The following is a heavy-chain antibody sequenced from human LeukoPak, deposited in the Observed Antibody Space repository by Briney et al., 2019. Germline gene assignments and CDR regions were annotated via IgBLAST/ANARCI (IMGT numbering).Heavy chain of an antibody. D-gene: IGHD1-7*01. J-gene: IGHJ6*03. CDR2: ISSSGSTI. Sequence: GGSLRLSCAASGFIVSSYEMSWVRQAPGKGREGVSYISSSGSTIFYADSVKSRFTISRDNAKNSLKLQMNRLRAEDTAVYYCARVELAPYYYYMDVWGKGTTVTVSS. CDR1: GFIVSSYE. V-gene: IGHV3-48*03. CDR3: ARVELAPYYYYMDV.